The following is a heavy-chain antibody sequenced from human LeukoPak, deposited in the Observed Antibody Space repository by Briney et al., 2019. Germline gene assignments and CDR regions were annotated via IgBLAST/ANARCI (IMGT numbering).Heavy chain of an antibody. CDR2: IQYDGSNK. CDR3: AKDGGSDPDAFDI. CDR1: GFTFSSYV. D-gene: IGHD2-15*01. V-gene: IGHV3-30*02. Sequence: PGGSLRLSCAASGFTFSSYVMHWVRQAPGKGLEWVAFIQYDGSNKYYADSVKGRFTISRDNTKNTLYLQMNSLRAEDTAVYYCAKDGGSDPDAFDIWGQGTMVTVSS. J-gene: IGHJ3*02.